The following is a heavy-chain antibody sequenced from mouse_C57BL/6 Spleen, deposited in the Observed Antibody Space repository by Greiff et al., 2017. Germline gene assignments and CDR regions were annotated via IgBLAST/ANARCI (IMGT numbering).Heavy chain of an antibody. CDR3: AAYYSNYGRGYYFDY. J-gene: IGHJ2*01. Sequence: QVQLQQPGAELVKPGASVKLSCKASGYTFTSYWMHWVKQRPGQGLEWIGMIHPNSGSTNYNEKFKSKATLTVDKSSSTAYMQLSSLTSEDSAVYYCAAYYSNYGRGYYFDYWGQGTTLTVSS. D-gene: IGHD2-5*01. V-gene: IGHV1-64*01. CDR1: GYTFTSYW. CDR2: IHPNSGST.